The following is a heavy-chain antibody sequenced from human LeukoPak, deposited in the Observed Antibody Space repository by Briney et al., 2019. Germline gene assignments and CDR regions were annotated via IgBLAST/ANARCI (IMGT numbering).Heavy chain of an antibody. V-gene: IGHV3-74*01. CDR3: ARDLKRDTAYYYYGMDV. J-gene: IGHJ6*02. CDR1: GFTFSNYW. CDR2: INTDGQTT. D-gene: IGHD2-21*02. Sequence: PGGSLRLSCAASGFTFSNYWMHWVRQAPGKGLVWVSRINTDGQTTSYADSVKGRFSISRDNSKNTLYLQMNSLRAEDTAVYYCARDLKRDTAYYYYGMDVWGQGTTVTVSS.